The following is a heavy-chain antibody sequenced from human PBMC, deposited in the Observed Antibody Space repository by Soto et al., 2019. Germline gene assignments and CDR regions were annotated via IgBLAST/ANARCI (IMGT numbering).Heavy chain of an antibody. D-gene: IGHD4-4*01. J-gene: IGHJ4*02. Sequence: QVQLQESGPGLVKPSETLSLTCTVSGGSVSSGSYYWSWIRQPPGKGLEWIGYIYYSGSTNYNSSLKSRVTISVDTSKNQFSLKLSSVTAADTAVYYCARARVRSTTRSFDYWGQGTLVTVSS. V-gene: IGHV4-61*01. CDR1: GGSVSSGSYY. CDR2: IYYSGST. CDR3: ARARVRSTTRSFDY.